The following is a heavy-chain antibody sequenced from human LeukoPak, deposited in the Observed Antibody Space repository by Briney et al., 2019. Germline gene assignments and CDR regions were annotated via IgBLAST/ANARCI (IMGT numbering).Heavy chain of an antibody. V-gene: IGHV3-11*01. J-gene: IGHJ6*02. CDR2: ITSSGSSI. D-gene: IGHD3-3*01. Sequence: GGSLRLSCAASGFTFSDYYMSWIRQAPGKGLEWVPYITSSGSSIYYADSVKGRFTISRDNAKNSLHLQMNSLRAEDTAVYYCARAGYYDFWSGYYGMDVWGQGTTVTVSS. CDR1: GFTFSDYY. CDR3: ARAGYYDFWSGYYGMDV.